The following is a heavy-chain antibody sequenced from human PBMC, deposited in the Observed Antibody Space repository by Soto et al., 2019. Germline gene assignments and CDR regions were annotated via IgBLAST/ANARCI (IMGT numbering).Heavy chain of an antibody. CDR1: GFTFSSYS. CDR3: ARVTLYYFLTGYNKLYFYYSRVV. D-gene: IGHD3-9*01. J-gene: IGHJ6*03. CDR2: ISSSSSTI. Sequence: GGSLRLSCAAYGFTFSSYSMNWVRQAPGKGLEWVSYISSSSSTIYYADSVKGRFTISRDNAKNSLYLQMNSLRDEDTAVYYCARVTLYYFLTGYNKLYFYYSRVVGGKGPRVTFPS. V-gene: IGHV3-48*02.